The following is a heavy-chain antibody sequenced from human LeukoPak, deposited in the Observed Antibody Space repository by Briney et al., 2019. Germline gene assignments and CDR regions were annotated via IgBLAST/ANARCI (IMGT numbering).Heavy chain of an antibody. CDR2: IKSKTDGGTT. J-gene: IGHJ4*02. V-gene: IGHV3-15*01. CDR3: TTDSSGWYLFHY. Sequence: PGGSLRLSSAASGFTFSNAWISWVRQAPGKGLEWVGRIKSKTDGGTTDYAAPVKGRFTISRDDSKNTLYLQMNSLKTEDTAVYYCTTDSSGWYLFHYWGQGTVVTVSS. D-gene: IGHD6-19*01. CDR1: GFTFSNAW.